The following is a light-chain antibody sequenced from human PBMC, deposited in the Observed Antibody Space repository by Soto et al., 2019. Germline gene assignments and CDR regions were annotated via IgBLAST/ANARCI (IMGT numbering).Light chain of an antibody. V-gene: IGLV2-14*02. CDR2: GVT. J-gene: IGLJ2*01. CDR3: SSYTSSSTVV. Sequence: QSVLTQPASVSGSPGQSITISCTGTRSDIGSYNNVAWYQKHPGKAPRVMIFGVTKRPSGISNRFFGSKSGSTASLTISGLQAEDEADYYCSSYTSSSTVVFGGGTKLTVL. CDR1: RSDIGSYNN.